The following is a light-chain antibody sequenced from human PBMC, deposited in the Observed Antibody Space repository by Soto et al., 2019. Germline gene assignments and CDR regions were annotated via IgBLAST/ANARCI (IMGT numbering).Light chain of an antibody. CDR3: SSYTPSSTLV. J-gene: IGLJ2*01. CDR2: DVS. V-gene: IGLV2-14*01. CDR1: SSDVGGYNY. Sequence: QSVLTQPASVSGSPEQSITISCTGTSSDVGGYNYVSWYQQHPGKAPKLMIYDVSNRPSGVSNRFSGSKSGNTASLTISGLQAEDEADYYCSSYTPSSTLVFGGGTKLTVL.